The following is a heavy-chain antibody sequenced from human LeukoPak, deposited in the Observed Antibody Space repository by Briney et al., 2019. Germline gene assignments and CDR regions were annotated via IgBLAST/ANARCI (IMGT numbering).Heavy chain of an antibody. V-gene: IGHV1-46*01. J-gene: IGHJ6*03. CDR3: ARNSRSYSSPHYYYYMDV. CDR2: INPSGGST. Sequence: ASVKVSCKASGYTFTSYYMHWVRQAPGQGLEWMGIINPSGGSTSYAQKFQGRVTMTRDMSTSTVYMELSSLRSEDTAVYYCARNSRSYSSPHYYYYMDVWGKGTTVTVSS. D-gene: IGHD6-13*01. CDR1: GYTFTSYY.